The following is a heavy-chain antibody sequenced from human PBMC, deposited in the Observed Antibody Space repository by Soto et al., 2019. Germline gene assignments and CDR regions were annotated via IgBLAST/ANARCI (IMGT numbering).Heavy chain of an antibody. J-gene: IGHJ6*03. Sequence: GGSLRLSCAAPGFTFSSYSMNWVRQAPGKGLEWVSSISSSSSYIYYADSVKGRFTISRDNAKNSLYLQMNSLRAEDTAVYYCARAGGDYYYYMDVWGKGTTVTVSS. D-gene: IGHD2-8*02. V-gene: IGHV3-21*01. CDR1: GFTFSSYS. CDR3: ARAGGDYYYYMDV. CDR2: ISSSSSYI.